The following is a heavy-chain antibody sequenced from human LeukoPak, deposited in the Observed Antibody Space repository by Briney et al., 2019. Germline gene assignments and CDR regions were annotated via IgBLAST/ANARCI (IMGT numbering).Heavy chain of an antibody. J-gene: IGHJ5*02. D-gene: IGHD6-6*01. CDR2: INTNTGNP. CDR1: GYTFTSYA. Sequence: ASVKVSCKASGYTFTSYAMNWVRQAPGQGLEWMGWINTNTGNPTYAQGFTGRFVFSLDTSVSTAYLQISSLKAEDTAVYYCARDPSFQGIAARGPPRRVWFDPWGQGTLVTVSS. CDR3: ARDPSFQGIAARGPPRRVWFDP. V-gene: IGHV7-4-1*02.